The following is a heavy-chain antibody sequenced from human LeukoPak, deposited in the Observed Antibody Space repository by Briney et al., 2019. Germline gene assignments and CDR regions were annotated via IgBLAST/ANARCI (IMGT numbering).Heavy chain of an antibody. CDR2: ISSSSSYI. V-gene: IGHV3-21*01. CDR1: GFTFSSYS. D-gene: IGHD3-10*01. CDR3: ARLNVLLWFGERTGWFDP. J-gene: IGHJ5*02. Sequence: GGSLRLSCAASGFTFSSYSMNWVRQAPGKGLEWVSSISSSSSYIYYADSVKGRFTISRDNAKNSLYLQMNSLRAEDTAVYYCARLNVLLWFGERTGWFDPWGQGTLVTVSS.